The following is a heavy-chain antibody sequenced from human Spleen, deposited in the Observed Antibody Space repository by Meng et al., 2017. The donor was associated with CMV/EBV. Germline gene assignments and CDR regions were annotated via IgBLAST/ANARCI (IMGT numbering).Heavy chain of an antibody. CDR3: ARGIFVGTAWFDP. CDR2: ISGSGGST. Sequence: GSLRLSCAASGFTFSSYAMGWVRQAPGKGLEWVSLISGSGGSTYYADSVKGRFTISRDNSKNTLYLQMNSLRAEDTAVYYCARGIFVGTAWFDPWGQGTLVTVSS. V-gene: IGHV3-23*01. CDR1: GFTFSSYA. J-gene: IGHJ5*02. D-gene: IGHD3-3*01.